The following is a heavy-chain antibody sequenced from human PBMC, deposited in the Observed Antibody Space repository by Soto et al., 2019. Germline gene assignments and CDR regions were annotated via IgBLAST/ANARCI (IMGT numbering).Heavy chain of an antibody. D-gene: IGHD6-19*01. CDR3: ASRYSSPFDI. J-gene: IGHJ3*02. Sequence: QVQLQESGPGLVKPSETLSLTCTVSGGSISSYYWSWIRQPPGKGLEWIGYIYYSWSTNYNPPLNSRVTTSVDTSKNHFSVKQSAVTAADTAVYYCASRYSSPFDIWGQGTMVTVSS. V-gene: IGHV4-59*08. CDR2: IYYSWST. CDR1: GGSISSYY.